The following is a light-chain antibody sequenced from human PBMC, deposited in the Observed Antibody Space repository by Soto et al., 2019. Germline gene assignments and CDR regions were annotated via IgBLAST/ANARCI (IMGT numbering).Light chain of an antibody. Sequence: QSVVTQPPSTSGAPGQRVTISCSGSSSNIGTYTVNWYQQLSGTAPKLLIYNSNQRPSGVPDRFSGSQSGTSASLAISGLQSEDEADYYCAAWDDSLDVVVFGGGTKVTVL. CDR1: SSNIGTYT. V-gene: IGLV1-44*01. CDR3: AAWDDSLDVVV. CDR2: NSN. J-gene: IGLJ3*02.